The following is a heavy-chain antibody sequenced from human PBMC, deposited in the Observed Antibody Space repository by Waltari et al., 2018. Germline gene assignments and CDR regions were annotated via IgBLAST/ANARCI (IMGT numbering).Heavy chain of an antibody. CDR1: GFTVSTTY. CDR2: IYADEDT. CDR3: ARVGPSSHYAYWFDP. Sequence: EVQLVETGGGLIQPGGSLRLSCAASGFTVSTTYISWVRLAPGKGLEWVSVIYADEDTYYADSVKGRFTISRDNSKNTVYLQMNILRAADTAVYYCARVGPSSHYAYWFDPWGQGTLVTVSS. V-gene: IGHV3-53*02. D-gene: IGHD3-16*01. J-gene: IGHJ5*02.